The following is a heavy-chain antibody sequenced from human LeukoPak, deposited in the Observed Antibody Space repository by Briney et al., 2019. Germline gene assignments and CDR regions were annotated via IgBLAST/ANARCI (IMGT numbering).Heavy chain of an antibody. CDR1: GGSISSGSYY. V-gene: IGHV4-61*02. D-gene: IGHD6-13*01. CDR3: ARDIELGHFDY. Sequence: TSQTLSLTCTVSGGSISSGSYYWSWIRQPAGRGLEWIGRIYTSGSTNYNPSLKSRVTISVDTSKNQFSLKLSSVTAADTAVYYCARDIELGHFDYWGQGTLVTVS. CDR2: IYTSGST. J-gene: IGHJ4*02.